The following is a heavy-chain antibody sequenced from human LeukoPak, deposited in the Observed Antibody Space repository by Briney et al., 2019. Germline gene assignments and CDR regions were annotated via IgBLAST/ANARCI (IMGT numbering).Heavy chain of an antibody. J-gene: IGHJ4*02. CDR2: IYTSGST. V-gene: IGHV4-4*07. CDR3: AGDLATVGATNLDY. Sequence: PSETLSPTCTVSGGSISSYYWSWIRQPAGKGLEWIGRIYTSGSTNYNPSLKSRVTISVDKSKNQFSLKLSSVTAADTAVYYCAGDLATVGATNLDYWGQGTLVTVSS. D-gene: IGHD1-26*01. CDR1: GGSISSYY.